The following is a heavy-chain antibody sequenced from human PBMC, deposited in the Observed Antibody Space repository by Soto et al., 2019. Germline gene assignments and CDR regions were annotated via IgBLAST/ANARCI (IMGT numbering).Heavy chain of an antibody. CDR3: ARHLSQGYCSGGSCYSLSWFDP. Sequence: SETVSLTCTVSGGCISSYYWSWIRQPPGKGLEWIGYIYYSGSTNYNPSLKSRVTISVDTSKNQFSLKLSSVTAADTAVYYCARHLSQGYCSGGSCYSLSWFDPWGQGTLVTVSS. CDR2: IYYSGST. J-gene: IGHJ5*02. CDR1: GGCISSYY. V-gene: IGHV4-59*08. D-gene: IGHD2-15*01.